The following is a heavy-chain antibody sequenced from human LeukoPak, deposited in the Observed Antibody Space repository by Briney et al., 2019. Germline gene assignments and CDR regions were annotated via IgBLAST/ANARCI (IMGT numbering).Heavy chain of an antibody. CDR2: ASAYNGNT. J-gene: IGHJ4*02. D-gene: IGHD4-17*01. V-gene: IGHV1-18*01. Sequence: ASVKVSCKASGYTFSGYGFSWVRQAPGQGLEWMGWASAYNGNTIYAQSYQGRVTMTTDTSTSTAYMELRSLRPDDTAVYYCARGAGSYGDYSLWLGYWGQGTLVTVSS. CDR3: ARGAGSYGDYSLWLGY. CDR1: GYTFSGYG.